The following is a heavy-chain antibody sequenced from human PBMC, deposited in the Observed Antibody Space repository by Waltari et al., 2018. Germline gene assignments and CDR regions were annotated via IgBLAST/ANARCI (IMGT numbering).Heavy chain of an antibody. Sequence: EVQLLESGGGLVQPGGSLRVACAAYGFTLSTYAMGWVRQTPGKGLEWVSAISDSGVNTYYADSVKGRFTISRDNSKNTLYLQMNSLRAEDTAVYYCAKYCIYASCPAGAYYGMDVWGQGTTVTVS. CDR2: ISDSGVNT. CDR1: GFTLSTYA. V-gene: IGHV3-23*01. D-gene: IGHD2-2*01. J-gene: IGHJ6*02. CDR3: AKYCIYASCPAGAYYGMDV.